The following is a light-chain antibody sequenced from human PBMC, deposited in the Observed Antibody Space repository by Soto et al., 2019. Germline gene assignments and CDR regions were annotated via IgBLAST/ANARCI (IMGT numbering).Light chain of an antibody. Sequence: DIQMTQSPSSLSASVGDRVTITCRASQSISNYLNWYQQKPGKAPELLIYTASSLQSGVPSRFSGSGSGTHFTLTISSLQPEDFAIYYCQQSHDTPPTFGQGTKVDIK. CDR1: QSISNY. CDR3: QQSHDTPPT. V-gene: IGKV1-39*01. CDR2: TAS. J-gene: IGKJ1*01.